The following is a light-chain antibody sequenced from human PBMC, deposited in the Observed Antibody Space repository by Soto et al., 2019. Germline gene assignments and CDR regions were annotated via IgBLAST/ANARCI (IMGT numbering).Light chain of an antibody. CDR3: QSSDSSLSVV. Sequence: QSVLTQPPSVSGAPGQRVTISCSGSSSNIGAGYDVQWYQQLPGTAPKLLIYGNTNRPSGVPDRISGSKSGTSAFLAITGLQAEDEADYYCQSSDSSLSVVFGGGTKLTVL. V-gene: IGLV1-40*01. CDR2: GNT. J-gene: IGLJ2*01. CDR1: SSNIGAGYD.